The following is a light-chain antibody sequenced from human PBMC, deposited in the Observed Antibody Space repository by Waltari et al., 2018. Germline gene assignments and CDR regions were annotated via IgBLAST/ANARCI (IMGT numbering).Light chain of an antibody. J-gene: IGKJ1*01. Sequence: EIQMTTPPSSLSASVGERVTIPCRAIQGIDNFLAWYQQKPGKSPKLLISLASTVQSGVPSRFSGSGSGTDFTLTISSLQPDDVATYYCQKYNSAPWTFGQGTKVEIK. CDR3: QKYNSAPWT. CDR1: QGIDNF. V-gene: IGKV1-27*01. CDR2: LAS.